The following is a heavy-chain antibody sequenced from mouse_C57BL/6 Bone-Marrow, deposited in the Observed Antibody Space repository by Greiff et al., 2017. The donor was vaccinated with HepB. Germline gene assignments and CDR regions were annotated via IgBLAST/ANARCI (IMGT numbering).Heavy chain of an antibody. CDR3: ARHCRMDY. Sequence: DVHLVESGGGLVQPGGSLKLSCAASGFTFSDYYMYWVRQTPEKRLEWVAYISNGGGSTYYPDTVKGRFTISRDNAKNTLYLQMSRLKSEDTAMYYCARHCRMDYWGQGTSVTVSS. J-gene: IGHJ4*01. CDR2: ISNGGGST. V-gene: IGHV5-12*01. CDR1: GFTFSDYY.